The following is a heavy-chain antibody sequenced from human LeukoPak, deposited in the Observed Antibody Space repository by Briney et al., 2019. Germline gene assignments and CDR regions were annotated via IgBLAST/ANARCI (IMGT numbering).Heavy chain of an antibody. V-gene: IGHV4-61*02. CDR1: GGSISSGSYY. CDR2: IHTSGST. J-gene: IGHJ6*02. Sequence: SQTLSLTCTVSGGSISSGSYYWSWIRQPAGKGLEWIGRIHTSGSTNYNPSLKSRVTISVDTSKNQFSLKLSSVTAADTAVYYCARVRITMVRGVPAGDYYGMDVWGQGTTVTVSS. D-gene: IGHD3-10*01. CDR3: ARVRITMVRGVPAGDYYGMDV.